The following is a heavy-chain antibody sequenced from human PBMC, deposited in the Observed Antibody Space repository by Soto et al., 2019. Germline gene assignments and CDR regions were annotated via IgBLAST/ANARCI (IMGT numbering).Heavy chain of an antibody. V-gene: IGHV4-59*11. CDR3: AKVGTGRVWLRWLDP. D-gene: IGHD5-18*01. J-gene: IGHJ5*02. CDR1: GASISSHY. CDR2: IYNKGNT. Sequence: QLQESGPGLVKASETLSLTCTVSGASISSHYWSWIRQPPGKGLEWIGYIYNKGNTNYNPSLKSRVTISVDTSKNQFSLNLTSVTAADTAVYYCAKVGTGRVWLRWLDPWGQGSLVTVSS.